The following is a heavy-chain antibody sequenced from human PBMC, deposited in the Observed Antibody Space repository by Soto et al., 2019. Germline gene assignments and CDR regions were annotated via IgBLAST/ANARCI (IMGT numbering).Heavy chain of an antibody. D-gene: IGHD7-27*01. V-gene: IGHV3-48*01. CDR2: ISSSSSVI. CDR1: GFILSDCA. CDR3: ARDLSWGSNWYYYMDV. Sequence: EVQLVESGRGLVQPGVSLRLSCATSGFILSDCAMNWVRQAPGKGLEWVSYISSSSSVIDYADSVKGRFTVSRDNARNSLYLQMNSLRAEDTAVYYCARDLSWGSNWYYYMDVWGKGTTVTVSS. J-gene: IGHJ6*03.